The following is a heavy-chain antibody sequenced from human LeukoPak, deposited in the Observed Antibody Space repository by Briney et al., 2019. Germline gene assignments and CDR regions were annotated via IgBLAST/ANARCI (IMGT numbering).Heavy chain of an antibody. CDR3: AREKVVIAATHYYGMDV. Sequence: SQTLSLTCAISGDRVSTNNAAWSWIRQSPSRGPEWLGRTYYRSKLYNYYAGSVKSRIIFNPDTSKNQFSLQLNSVTPEDTAVYYCAREKVVIAATHYYGMDVWGQGTTVTVSS. D-gene: IGHD2-15*01. CDR1: GDRVSTNNAA. J-gene: IGHJ6*02. V-gene: IGHV6-1*01. CDR2: TYYRSKLYN.